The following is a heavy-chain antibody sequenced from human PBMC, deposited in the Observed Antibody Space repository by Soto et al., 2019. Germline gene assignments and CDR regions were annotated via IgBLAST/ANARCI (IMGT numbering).Heavy chain of an antibody. CDR2: IGTAGDT. CDR3: ERDKRSHCTNGVCYLWGPYSYSGMTS. CDR1: GFTFSSYD. V-gene: IGHV3-13*01. Sequence: GGSLRLSCAASGFTFSSYDMHWVRQATGKGLEWVSAIGTAGDTYYPGSVKGRFTISRENAKNSLYLQMNSLRAEDTAVYYCERDKRSHCTNGVCYLWGPYSYSGMTSGAKGPRSPSP. D-gene: IGHD2-8*01. J-gene: IGHJ6*02.